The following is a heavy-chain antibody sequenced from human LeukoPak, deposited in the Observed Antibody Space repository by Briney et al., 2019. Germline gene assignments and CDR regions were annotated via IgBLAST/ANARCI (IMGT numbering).Heavy chain of an antibody. CDR2: ISSSSSYI. V-gene: IGHV3-21*01. J-gene: IGHJ4*02. Sequence: PGGSLRLSCAASGFTFSSYSMNWVRQAPGKGLEWVSSISSSSSYIYYADSVKGRFTISRDNAKNSLYLQMNSLRAEDTAVYYCARAGHCTNGMCYTADFDYWGQGTLVTVSS. D-gene: IGHD2-8*01. CDR1: GFTFSSYS. CDR3: ARAGHCTNGMCYTADFDY.